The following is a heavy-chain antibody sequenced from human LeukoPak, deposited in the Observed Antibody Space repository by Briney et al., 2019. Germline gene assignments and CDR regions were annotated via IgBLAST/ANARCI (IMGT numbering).Heavy chain of an antibody. D-gene: IGHD2-2*01. CDR1: GYDFTTYW. CDR2: IYPGDSDT. CDR3: ARDGPVPATADAFDI. J-gene: IGHJ3*02. V-gene: IGHV5-51*01. Sequence: GESLKISCKGSGYDFTTYWIGWVRQMPGQGLEWMGIIYPGDSDTRNSPSFQGQVTISADKSISTVYLQWSSLEASDTAMYYCARDGPVPATADAFDIWGQGTMVTVSS.